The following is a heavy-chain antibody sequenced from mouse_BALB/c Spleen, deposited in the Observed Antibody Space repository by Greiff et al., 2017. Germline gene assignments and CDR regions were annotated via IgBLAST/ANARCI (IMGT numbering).Heavy chain of an antibody. V-gene: IGHV3-6*02. D-gene: IGHD2-1*01. J-gene: IGHJ4*01. CDR2: ISYDGSN. CDR1: GYSITSGYY. CDR3: ATPYGNYDAMDY. Sequence: EVQLQQSGPGLVKPSQSLSLTCSVTGYSITSGYYWNWIRQSPGNKLEWMGYISYDGSNNYNPSLKNRISITRDTSKNQFFLKLNSVTTEDTATYYCATPYGNYDAMDYWGQGTSVTVSS.